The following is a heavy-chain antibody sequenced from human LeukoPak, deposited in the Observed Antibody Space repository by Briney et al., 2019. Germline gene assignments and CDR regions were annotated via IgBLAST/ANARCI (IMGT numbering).Heavy chain of an antibody. CDR1: GYSINRGYY. D-gene: IGHD1-26*01. V-gene: IGHV4-38-2*02. Sequence: PSETLSLTCTVSGYSINRGYYWGWIRQPPGMGLEWIGEIYHSGSTNYNPSLKSRVTISVDKSKNQFSLKLSSVTAADTAVYYCAKASVGARFFDPWGQGTLVTVSS. CDR3: AKASVGARFFDP. CDR2: IYHSGST. J-gene: IGHJ5*02.